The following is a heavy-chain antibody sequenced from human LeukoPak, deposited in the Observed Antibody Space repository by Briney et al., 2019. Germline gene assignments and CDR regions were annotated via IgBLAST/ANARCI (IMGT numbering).Heavy chain of an antibody. Sequence: PSETLSLTCSVSGASISSTSYYWGWIRQPPGKGLEWTGSIYNSGSDHYNPSLRSRVTISVDTSKNQFSLKLSSVTAADTAVYYCARHGGFCSSTSCPLTVYYYYYGMDVWGQGTTVTVSS. D-gene: IGHD2-2*01. CDR3: ARHGGFCSSTSCPLTVYYYYYGMDV. CDR1: GASISSTSYY. J-gene: IGHJ6*02. CDR2: IYNSGSD. V-gene: IGHV4-39*01.